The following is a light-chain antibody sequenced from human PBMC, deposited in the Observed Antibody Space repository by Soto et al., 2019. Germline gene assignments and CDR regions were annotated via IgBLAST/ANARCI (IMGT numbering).Light chain of an antibody. CDR2: STN. J-gene: IGLJ1*01. CDR3: ASWDDSLNGPNYV. V-gene: IGLV1-44*01. CDR1: SSNIGTNT. Sequence: QSVLTQPPSASGTPGQRVTISCSGGSSNIGTNTVDWYQRLPGTAPNLLIYSTNQRPSGVPDRFSGSKSDTSASLAIIGLQSGDEADYYCASWDDSLNGPNYVFGTGTKLTVL.